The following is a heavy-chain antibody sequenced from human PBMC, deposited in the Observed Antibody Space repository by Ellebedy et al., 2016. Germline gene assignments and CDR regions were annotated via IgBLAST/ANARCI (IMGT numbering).Heavy chain of an antibody. CDR2: LNSDGTDT. CDR1: GFTFHAYW. Sequence: GGSLRLSXAASGFTFHAYWMHWVRQAPGKGLLWVSRLNSDGTDTSYADSVKGRFTISRDNAKNTLYLQMNSLRAEDTAVYYCAKDSGLPLHYFDYWGQGSLVTVSS. J-gene: IGHJ4*02. V-gene: IGHV3-74*01. CDR3: AKDSGLPLHYFDY. D-gene: IGHD4-11*01.